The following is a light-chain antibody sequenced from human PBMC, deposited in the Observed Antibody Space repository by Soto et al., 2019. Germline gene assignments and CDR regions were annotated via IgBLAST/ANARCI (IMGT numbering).Light chain of an antibody. CDR1: QNVSTN. V-gene: IGKV3-15*01. CDR3: QQYYTLPRT. J-gene: IGKJ4*01. Sequence: APVSLKQERRATISCLSSQNVSTNFAWYQQRPGQAPRLLFYWASIRASGVPARFTGRGSGTDFTLTISSLQAEDVAVYYCQQYYTLPRTFGEGTNVDVK. CDR2: WAS.